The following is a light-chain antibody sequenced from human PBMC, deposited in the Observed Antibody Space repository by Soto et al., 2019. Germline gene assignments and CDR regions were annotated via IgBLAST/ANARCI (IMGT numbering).Light chain of an antibody. J-gene: IGKJ3*01. CDR3: QSYGDSLFT. CDR2: SAS. V-gene: IGKV3-20*01. Sequence: EIVLTHSAGTLSLSPGERATLSCRASQSVSNSYLAWYQQKPGQAPRVLIYSASTRATGIPARFSGSGSGTEFTLTISRLEPEDFAVYYCQSYGDSLFTFGPGTKVDIK. CDR1: QSVSNSY.